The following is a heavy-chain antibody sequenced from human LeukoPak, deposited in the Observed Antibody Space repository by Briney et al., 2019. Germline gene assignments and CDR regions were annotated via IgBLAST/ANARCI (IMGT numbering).Heavy chain of an antibody. CDR3: AQADPPIIAGARGDAFEI. CDR1: GYSFTNFG. J-gene: IGHJ3*02. Sequence: ASVKVSCKASGYSFTNFGIAWVRQAPGQGLEWMGWTSPFEDDPDYAKKFQGRVTMTTDTSTYTAYMELRSLRPDDTGVYYCAQADPPIIAGARGDAFEIWGQGTLVTLSS. V-gene: IGHV1-18*01. D-gene: IGHD1-26*01. CDR2: TSPFEDDP.